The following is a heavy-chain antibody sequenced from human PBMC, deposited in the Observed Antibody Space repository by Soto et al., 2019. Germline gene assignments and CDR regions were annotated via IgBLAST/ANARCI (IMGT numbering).Heavy chain of an antibody. CDR1: GCSFTKYL. Sequence: VGSLKISFKCSGCSFTKYLMALVLQMPGKGLDWMGIIYPGDSDTRYSPSFQGQITISADKSINTAYLQWSSLKASDTATYYCPRRGDSRGYMDQWGQGIPVTVYS. J-gene: IGHJ4*02. CDR3: PRRGDSRGYMDQ. D-gene: IGHD3-22*01. CDR2: IYPGDSDT. V-gene: IGHV5-51*01.